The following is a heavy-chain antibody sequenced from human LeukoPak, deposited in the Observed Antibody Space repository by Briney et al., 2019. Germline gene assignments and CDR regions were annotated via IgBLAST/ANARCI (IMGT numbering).Heavy chain of an antibody. CDR3: ARVAVTTVTTAPTFDY. Sequence: SETLSLTCTVSGGSISSYYWSWIRQPPGKGLEWIGYIYYSGSTNYNPSLKSRVTISVDTSKNQFSLKLSSVTAADTAVYYCARVAVTTVTTAPTFDYWGQGTLVTVSS. CDR2: IYYSGST. CDR1: GGSISSYY. V-gene: IGHV4-59*12. D-gene: IGHD4-17*01. J-gene: IGHJ4*02.